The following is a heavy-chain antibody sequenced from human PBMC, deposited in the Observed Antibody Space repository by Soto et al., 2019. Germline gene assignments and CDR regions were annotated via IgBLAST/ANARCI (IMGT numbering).Heavy chain of an antibody. CDR1: GGSISSGDYY. CDR2: IYYSGST. CDR3: ARERPDGSRLDP. D-gene: IGHD6-13*01. V-gene: IGHV4-30-4*01. J-gene: IGHJ5*02. Sequence: SETLSLSYTVSGGSISSGDYYWSWIRQPPGKGLEWIGYIYYSGSTYYNPSLKSRVTISVGTSKNQFSLKLSSVTAADTAVYYCARERPDGSRLDPWGQGTLDTVSS.